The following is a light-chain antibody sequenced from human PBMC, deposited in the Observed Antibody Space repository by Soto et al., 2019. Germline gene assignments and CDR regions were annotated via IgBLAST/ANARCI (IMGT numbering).Light chain of an antibody. CDR3: QLHNSYSDI. J-gene: IGKJ2*01. CDR2: KAS. Sequence: DIQMTQSPSTLSAFVGDRVTITCRASQSVSSWLAWYQQKPGKAPKLLIYKASSLQSGVPSRFSGHGSGTEFTLTISSLQPDDFATYYCQLHNSYSDIFGQGTKLVIK. V-gene: IGKV1-5*03. CDR1: QSVSSW.